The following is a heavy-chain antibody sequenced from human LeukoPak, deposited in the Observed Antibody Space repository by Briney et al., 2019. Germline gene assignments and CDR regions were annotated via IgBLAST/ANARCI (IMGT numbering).Heavy chain of an antibody. CDR3: ARDIRGGPGP. V-gene: IGHV3-48*03. J-gene: IGHJ5*02. CDR2: ISSSGNTI. Sequence: PGGSLRLSCAASGFTFSSYEMNWVRQAPGKGLEWVSYISSSGNTIYYADSVKGRFTISRDNAQNSLNLQMNSLRAEDTAIYYCARDIRGGPGPWGQGTLVTVSS. D-gene: IGHD3-16*01. CDR1: GFTFSSYE.